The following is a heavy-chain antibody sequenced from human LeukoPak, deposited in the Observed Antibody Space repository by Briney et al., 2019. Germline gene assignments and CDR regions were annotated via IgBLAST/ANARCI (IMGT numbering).Heavy chain of an antibody. CDR2: ISWNSGSI. Sequence: GGSLRLSCAASGFTFDDYAMHWVRQAPGKGLEWVSGISWNSGSIGYADSVKGRFTISRDNAKNSLYLQMNSLRAEDTALYYCAKDTYYYGSGPGDYWGQGTLVTVSS. CDR3: AKDTYYYGSGPGDY. V-gene: IGHV3-9*01. CDR1: GFTFDDYA. D-gene: IGHD3-10*01. J-gene: IGHJ4*02.